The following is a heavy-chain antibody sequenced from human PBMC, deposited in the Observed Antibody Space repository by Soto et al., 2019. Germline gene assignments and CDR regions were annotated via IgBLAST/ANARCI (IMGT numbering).Heavy chain of an antibody. Sequence: GGSLRLSCAASGFTFSSYDMHWVRQATGKGLEWVSAICTAGDPYYPVSVKGLFTISRENAKNSLYLQMNRLRAGDTAVYYCARGSTTRAYYDFWSGYYTGISYYYYGMHXWGQGTTVTVS. D-gene: IGHD3-3*01. J-gene: IGHJ6*02. CDR2: ICTAGDP. V-gene: IGHV3-13*05. CDR1: GFTFSSYD. CDR3: ARGSTTRAYYDFWSGYYTGISYYYYGMHX.